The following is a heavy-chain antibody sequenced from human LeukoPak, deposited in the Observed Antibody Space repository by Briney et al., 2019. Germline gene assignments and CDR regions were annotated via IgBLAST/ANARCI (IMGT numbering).Heavy chain of an antibody. Sequence: SVKVSCKASGGTFSSYAISWVRQAPGQGLEWMGGIIPIFGTANYAQKFQGRVTITADESTSTAYMELSSLRSEDTAVYHCAPDYYDSSGNSDYWGQGTLVTVSS. J-gene: IGHJ4*02. CDR2: IIPIFGTA. CDR3: APDYYDSSGNSDY. V-gene: IGHV1-69*01. CDR1: GGTFSSYA. D-gene: IGHD3-22*01.